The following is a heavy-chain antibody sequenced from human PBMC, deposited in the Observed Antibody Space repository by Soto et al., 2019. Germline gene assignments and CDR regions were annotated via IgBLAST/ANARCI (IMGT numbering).Heavy chain of an antibody. J-gene: IGHJ4*02. D-gene: IGHD3-22*01. Sequence: QITLKESGPPLVKPTQTLTLTCTFSGFSLSTGGVGVGWIRQPPGKALEWLALIYWDDDKRYSPSLKSRLTITKDTSKNQVVLTMTNMDPVDTATYHCAHRQSYYYDSSGYYPYFDYWGQGTLVTVSS. CDR2: IYWDDDK. V-gene: IGHV2-5*02. CDR1: GFSLSTGGVG. CDR3: AHRQSYYYDSSGYYPYFDY.